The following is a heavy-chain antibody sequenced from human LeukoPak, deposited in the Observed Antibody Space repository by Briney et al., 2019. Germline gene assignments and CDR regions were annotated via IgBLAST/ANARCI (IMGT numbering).Heavy chain of an antibody. Sequence: GGSLRLSCAASGFTFSSYWMSWVRQAPGKGLEWVANIKQDGSEKYYVDSVKGRFTISRDNAKNSLYLQMNSLRAEDTAVYCCASLLITMVWYDAFDIWGQGTTVTVSS. J-gene: IGHJ3*02. D-gene: IGHD3-10*01. V-gene: IGHV3-7*01. CDR1: GFTFSSYW. CDR2: IKQDGSEK. CDR3: ASLLITMVWYDAFDI.